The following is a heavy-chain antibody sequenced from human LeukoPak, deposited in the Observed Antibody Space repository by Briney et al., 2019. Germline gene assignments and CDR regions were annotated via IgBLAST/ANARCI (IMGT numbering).Heavy chain of an antibody. Sequence: KPGESLKISCKSSGYSFTSYWIGWVRQMPGKGLEWMEIIYPGDSDTRYSPSFQGQVTISADKSISTAYLQWSSLKASDTAMYYCARQSYDFWSGPTRYFDYWGQGTLMTVSS. CDR3: ARQSYDFWSGPTRYFDY. CDR1: GYSFTSYW. V-gene: IGHV5-51*01. J-gene: IGHJ4*02. CDR2: IYPGDSDT. D-gene: IGHD3-3*01.